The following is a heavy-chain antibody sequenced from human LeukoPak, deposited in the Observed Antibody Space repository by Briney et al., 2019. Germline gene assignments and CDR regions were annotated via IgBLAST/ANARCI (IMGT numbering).Heavy chain of an antibody. J-gene: IGHJ4*02. CDR1: GYTFTGYY. D-gene: IGHD1-14*01. Sequence: ASVKVSCKASGYTFTGYYMHWVRQAPGQGLEWMGWINPNSGGTNYAQKFQGRVTMTRDTSISTAYMELSRLRSDDTAVYYCARDRNQNPPRFDYWGQGTLVTVSS. CDR2: INPNSGGT. V-gene: IGHV1-2*02. CDR3: ARDRNQNPPRFDY.